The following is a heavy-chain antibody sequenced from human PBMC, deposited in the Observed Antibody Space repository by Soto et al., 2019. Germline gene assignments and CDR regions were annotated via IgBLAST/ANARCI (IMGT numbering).Heavy chain of an antibody. CDR3: AGGQYYCDY. CDR2: ISYDGSNK. D-gene: IGHD2-15*01. Sequence: QVQLVESGGGVVQPGRSLRLSCAASGFPFSSYGMHWVRQAPGKGLDWVALISYDGSNKYYADSVKGRFTISRDNSKHTLYLEMSSLRVEDTAVYYCAGGQYYCDYCGQGTLVSVSS. V-gene: IGHV3-30*03. J-gene: IGHJ4*02. CDR1: GFPFSSYG.